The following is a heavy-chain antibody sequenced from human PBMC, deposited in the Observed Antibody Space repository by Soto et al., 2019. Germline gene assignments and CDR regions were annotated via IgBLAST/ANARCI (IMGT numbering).Heavy chain of an antibody. CDR3: ARDRQANYDSSGYSI. J-gene: IGHJ3*02. Sequence: SVKVSCKASGGTFSSYAISWVRQAPGQGLEWMGGIIPIFGTANYAQKFQGRVTITADESTSTAYMELSSLRSEDTAVYYCARDRQANYDSSGYSIWGQGTMVPVSS. D-gene: IGHD3-22*01. V-gene: IGHV1-69*13. CDR1: GGTFSSYA. CDR2: IIPIFGTA.